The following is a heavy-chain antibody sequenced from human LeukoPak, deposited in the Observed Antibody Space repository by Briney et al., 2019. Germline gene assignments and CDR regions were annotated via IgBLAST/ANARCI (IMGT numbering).Heavy chain of an antibody. J-gene: IGHJ3*02. CDR2: IKQDGSEK. Sequence: PGVSLRLSCAASGFTFSSYWMSWVRQAPGKGLEWVANIKQDGSEKDYVDSVKGRFTISRDNAKNSLYLQMNSLRAEDTAVYYCARFYRPRRTYYYDSSGYLEDAFDIWGQGTMVTVSS. CDR3: ARFYRPRRTYYYDSSGYLEDAFDI. D-gene: IGHD3-22*01. V-gene: IGHV3-7*01. CDR1: GFTFSSYW.